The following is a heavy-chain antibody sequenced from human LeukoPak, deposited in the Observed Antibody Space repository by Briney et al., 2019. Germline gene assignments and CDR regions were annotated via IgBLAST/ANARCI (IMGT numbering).Heavy chain of an antibody. J-gene: IGHJ5*02. CDR1: GGSFSGYY. CDR3: ARTPGTVYYGSGMFGRKPTKNWFDP. CDR2: INHSGST. Sequence: SETLSLTCAVYGGSFSGYYWSWIRQPPGKGLEWIGEINHSGSTNYNPSLKSRVTISVHTSKNQFSLKLSSVTAADTAVYYCARTPGTVYYGSGMFGRKPTKNWFDPWGQGTLVTVSS. D-gene: IGHD3-10*01. V-gene: IGHV4-34*01.